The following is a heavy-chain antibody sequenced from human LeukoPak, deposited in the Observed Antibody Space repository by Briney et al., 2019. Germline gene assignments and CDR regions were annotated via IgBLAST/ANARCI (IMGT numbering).Heavy chain of an antibody. D-gene: IGHD2-15*01. V-gene: IGHV4-59*01. Sequence: PSETLSLTCTASGGSLSSYYLSWNRQPPGKGLGGVGYIYYSGSTNYNPSLKSRVTISVDTSKNQFSLKLSSVTAADTAVYYCARVFRYCSGGSCYDAFDIWGQGTMVTVSS. J-gene: IGHJ3*02. CDR2: IYYSGST. CDR1: GGSLSSYY. CDR3: ARVFRYCSGGSCYDAFDI.